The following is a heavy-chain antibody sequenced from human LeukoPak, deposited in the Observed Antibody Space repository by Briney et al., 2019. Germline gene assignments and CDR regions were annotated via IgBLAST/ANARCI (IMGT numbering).Heavy chain of an antibody. CDR3: ARDAHDYGDYEASQNFDY. D-gene: IGHD4-17*01. CDR1: GGSISSYY. CDR2: IYYSGST. V-gene: IGHV4-59*12. J-gene: IGHJ4*02. Sequence: SETLPLTCTVSGGSISSYYWSRIRQPPGKELEWIGYIYYSGSTNYNPSLKSRVTISVDTSKNQFSLKLSSVTAADTAVYYCARDAHDYGDYEASQNFDYWGQGTLVTVSS.